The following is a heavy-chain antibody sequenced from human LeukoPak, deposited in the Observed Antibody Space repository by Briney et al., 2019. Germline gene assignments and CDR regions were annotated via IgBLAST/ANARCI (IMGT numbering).Heavy chain of an antibody. CDR1: GGSISTYY. Sequence: SETLSLTCTVSGGSISTYYWTWIRQPPGKGLEWIGYIYHSGSTNYNPSLRSRVTISVDTSKNQFSLKLSSVTAADTGVYYCARSAFLVTAPGLYYFDYWGQGTLVAVSS. V-gene: IGHV4-59*08. D-gene: IGHD6-13*01. J-gene: IGHJ4*02. CDR2: IYHSGST. CDR3: ARSAFLVTAPGLYYFDY.